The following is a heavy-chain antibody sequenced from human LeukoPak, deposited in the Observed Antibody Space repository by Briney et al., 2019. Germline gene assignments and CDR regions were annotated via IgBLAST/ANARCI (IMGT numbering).Heavy chain of an antibody. J-gene: IGHJ4*02. CDR2: IHSGGNT. Sequence: PGGSLRLSCTASGFTVSSTYMHWVRQAPGKGLEWVSVIHSGGNTYYAYSVKGRFTISRDNSKNTLYLQMNSLRAEDTAVYYCARGLSTLPRSTFDYWGQGSLVTVSS. CDR3: ARGLSTLPRSTFDY. CDR1: GFTVSSTY. D-gene: IGHD3-3*02. V-gene: IGHV3-53*01.